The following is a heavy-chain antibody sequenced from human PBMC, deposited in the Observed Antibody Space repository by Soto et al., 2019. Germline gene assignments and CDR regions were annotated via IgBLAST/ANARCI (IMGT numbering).Heavy chain of an antibody. CDR1: GYTFTSYG. J-gene: IGHJ6*02. V-gene: IGHV1-18*01. D-gene: IGHD3-3*01. Sequence: ASVKVSCKASGYTFTSYGISWVRQAPGQGLEWMGWISAYNGNTNYAQKLQGRVTMTTDTSTSTAYMELTSLRSDDTAVYYCARDLDEGITIFGVVIMQSYGMDVWGQGTTVTVSS. CDR2: ISAYNGNT. CDR3: ARDLDEGITIFGVVIMQSYGMDV.